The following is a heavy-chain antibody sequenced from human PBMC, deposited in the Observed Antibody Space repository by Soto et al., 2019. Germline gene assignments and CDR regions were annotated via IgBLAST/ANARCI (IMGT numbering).Heavy chain of an antibody. CDR2: IYTSGST. CDR3: ARDQGVAAARWFDP. D-gene: IGHD6-13*01. Sequence: QVQLQESGPGLVKPSGTLSLTCTVSGGSISSYYWSWIRQPAGKGLEWIGRIYTSGSTNYNPSLKSRVTMSVDTSKNQFSLKLSSVTAADTAVYYCARDQGVAAARWFDPWGQGTLVTVSS. CDR1: GGSISSYY. V-gene: IGHV4-4*07. J-gene: IGHJ5*02.